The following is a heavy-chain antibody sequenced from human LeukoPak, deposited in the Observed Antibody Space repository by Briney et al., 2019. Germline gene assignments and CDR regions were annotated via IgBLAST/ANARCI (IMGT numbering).Heavy chain of an antibody. CDR3: AKDSAKKYDDY. V-gene: IGHV3-48*03. CDR2: ISSSGSTI. Sequence: GGSLRLSCAASGFTFSSYEMNWVRQAPGKGLEWVSYISSSGSTIYYADSVKGRFTISRDNSKNTLFLQMNSLRAEDTAVYYCAKDSAKKYDDYWGQGTLVTVSS. CDR1: GFTFSSYE. D-gene: IGHD2/OR15-2a*01. J-gene: IGHJ4*02.